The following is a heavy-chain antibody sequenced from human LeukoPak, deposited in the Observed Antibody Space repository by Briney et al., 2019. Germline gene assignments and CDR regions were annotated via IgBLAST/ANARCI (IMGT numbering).Heavy chain of an antibody. V-gene: IGHV3-21*01. CDR1: GFTFSAYS. Sequence: GGSLRLSCAVSGFTFSAYSMNWVRQAPGKGLERVSSITSGDFVYFADSLKGRFTISRDNAKSSLYLQMNSLRAEDTAVYYCARGGFSMVRGVIIPSNSYYYYMDIWGKGTTVTVSS. J-gene: IGHJ6*03. D-gene: IGHD3-10*01. CDR2: ITSGDFV. CDR3: ARGGFSMVRGVIIPSNSYYYYMDI.